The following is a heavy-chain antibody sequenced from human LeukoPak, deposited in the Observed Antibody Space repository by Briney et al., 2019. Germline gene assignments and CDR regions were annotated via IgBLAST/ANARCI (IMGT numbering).Heavy chain of an antibody. CDR2: IYTSGST. CDR3: ARVRRIGASLGWFDP. Sequence: PSETLSLTCTVSGGSISSYYWSWIRQPAGKGLEWIGRIYTSGSTNYNPSLKSRVTISVDTSKNQFCLKWSSVTAADTAVYYCARVRRIGASLGWFDPWGQGTLVIVSS. V-gene: IGHV4-4*07. J-gene: IGHJ5*02. CDR1: GGSISSYY. D-gene: IGHD5-12*01.